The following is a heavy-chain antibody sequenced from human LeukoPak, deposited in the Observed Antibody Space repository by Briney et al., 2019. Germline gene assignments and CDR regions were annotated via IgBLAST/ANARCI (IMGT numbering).Heavy chain of an antibody. D-gene: IGHD3-22*01. J-gene: IGHJ4*02. V-gene: IGHV4-30-2*01. CDR2: IYHSGST. Sequence: KPSQTLSLTCAVSGGSISSGGYSWSWIRQPPGKGLEWIGYIYHSGSTYYNPSLKSRVTISVDRSKNQFSLKLSSVTAADTAVYYCASSSGYYYTVGLFDYWGQGTLVTVSS. CDR1: GGSISSGGYS. CDR3: ASSSGYYYTVGLFDY.